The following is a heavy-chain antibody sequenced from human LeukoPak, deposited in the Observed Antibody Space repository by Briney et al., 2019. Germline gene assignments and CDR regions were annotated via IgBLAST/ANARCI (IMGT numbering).Heavy chain of an antibody. CDR1: GFTFDDYA. V-gene: IGHV3-9*01. CDR3: AKDTTPTIFGVVGMDV. J-gene: IGHJ6*02. Sequence: PGGSLRLSCAASGFTFDDYAMHWVRQAPGKGLEWVSGISWNSGSIGYADSVKGRFTISRDNAKNSLYLQMNSLRAEDTALYYCAKDTTPTIFGVVGMDVWGQGTTVTVSS. D-gene: IGHD3-3*01. CDR2: ISWNSGSI.